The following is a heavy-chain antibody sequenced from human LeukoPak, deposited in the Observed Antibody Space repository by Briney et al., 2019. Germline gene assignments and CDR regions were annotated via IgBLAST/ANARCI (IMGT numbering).Heavy chain of an antibody. CDR2: ITTGGSSM. V-gene: IGHV3-48*04. CDR1: GFTFSAYA. D-gene: IGHD6-19*01. Sequence: GGSLGLSCAASGFTFSAYAMAWVRQAPGKGLQCISHITTGGSSMFYADSVKGRFTLSRDNAKNSLYLQMNSLRAEDAAVYYCARVRYDSGWYDYWGQGAQVIVSS. J-gene: IGHJ4*02. CDR3: ARVRYDSGWYDY.